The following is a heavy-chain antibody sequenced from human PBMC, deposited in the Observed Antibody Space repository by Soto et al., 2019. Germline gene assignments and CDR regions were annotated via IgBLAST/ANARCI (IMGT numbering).Heavy chain of an antibody. CDR1: GGSISSSSKY. CDR3: ARHGSGETYYYYYGMDV. Sequence: PSETLSLTCNVSGGSISSSSKYWGWIRQPPGKGLEWIGSIYYSGSTYYNPSLKSRVTISVDTSKNQFSLKLSSVTAADTALYHCARHGSGETYYYYYGMDVWGQGTTVTVSS. J-gene: IGHJ6*02. D-gene: IGHD2-21*01. CDR2: IYYSGST. V-gene: IGHV4-39*01.